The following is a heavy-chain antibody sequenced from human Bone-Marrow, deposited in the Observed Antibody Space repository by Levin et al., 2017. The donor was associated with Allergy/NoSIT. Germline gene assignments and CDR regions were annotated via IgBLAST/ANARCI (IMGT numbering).Heavy chain of an antibody. CDR1: GFSITNDW. CDR2: VKSKSDGATI. J-gene: IGHJ6*02. Sequence: GGSLRLSCVASGFSITNDWMSWVRQAPGKGLEWVGRVKSKSDGATIVYAAPVKGRFTISRDASKNALYLQMSSLKSEDTAKYYCTTDRVRHGDFGTFYYYGMDVWGQGTTVTVSS. V-gene: IGHV3-15*01. CDR3: TTDRVRHGDFGTFYYYGMDV. D-gene: IGHD1-14*01.